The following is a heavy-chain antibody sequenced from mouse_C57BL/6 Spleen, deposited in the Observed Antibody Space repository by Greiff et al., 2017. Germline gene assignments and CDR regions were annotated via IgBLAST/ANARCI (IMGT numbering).Heavy chain of an antibody. CDR2: IDPSDSET. D-gene: IGHD2-4*01. Sequence: QVQLQQPGAELVRPGSSVKLSCKASGYTFTSYWMHWVKQRPIQGLEWIGNIDPSDSETHYNQKFKDKATLTVDKSSSTAYMQLSSLTSEDSAVYYCARRDDYGSIDYWGQGTTLTVSS. CDR1: GYTFTSYW. V-gene: IGHV1-52*01. J-gene: IGHJ2*01. CDR3: ARRDDYGSIDY.